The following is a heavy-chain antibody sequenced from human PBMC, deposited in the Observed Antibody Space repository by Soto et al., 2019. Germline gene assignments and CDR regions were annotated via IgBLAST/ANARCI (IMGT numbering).Heavy chain of an antibody. D-gene: IGHD6-13*01. J-gene: IGHJ4*02. Sequence: PGGSLRLSCAASGFTFSSYGMHWVRQAPGKGLEWVAVISYDGSNKYYADSVKGRFTISRDNSKNTLYLQMNSLRAEDTAVYYCAKDEIFSSSWSNYYFDYWXQGXLVXLSS. CDR3: AKDEIFSSSWSNYYFDY. CDR1: GFTFSSYG. CDR2: ISYDGSNK. V-gene: IGHV3-30*18.